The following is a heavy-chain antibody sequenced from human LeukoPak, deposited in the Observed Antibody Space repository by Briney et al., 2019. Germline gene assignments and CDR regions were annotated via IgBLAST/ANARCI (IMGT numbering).Heavy chain of an antibody. CDR3: ARFSYGSFDH. J-gene: IGHJ4*02. V-gene: IGHV3-53*01. CDR2: INSGDGT. D-gene: IGHD5-18*01. Sequence: GGSLRLSCAASGFTISGLYMSWVRQAPGRGLEWVSVINSGDGTSYADSVKGRFTISRDNSKNTVYLQMNSLRAEDTAVYYCARFSYGSFDHWGQGTLVTVSS. CDR1: GFTISGLY.